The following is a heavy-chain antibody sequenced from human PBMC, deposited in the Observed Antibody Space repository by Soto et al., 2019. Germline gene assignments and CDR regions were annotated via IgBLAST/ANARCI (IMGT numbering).Heavy chain of an antibody. CDR1: GGSISSSSYY. D-gene: IGHD5-12*01. Sequence: SETMSLTCTVSGGSISSSSYYWGWIRQPPGKGLEWIGSIYYSGSTYYNPSLKSRVTISVDTSKNQFSLKLSSVTAADTAVYYCARTEYSGYERRSDYWGQRTLVTVSS. V-gene: IGHV4-39*01. CDR3: ARTEYSGYERRSDY. CDR2: IYYSGST. J-gene: IGHJ4*02.